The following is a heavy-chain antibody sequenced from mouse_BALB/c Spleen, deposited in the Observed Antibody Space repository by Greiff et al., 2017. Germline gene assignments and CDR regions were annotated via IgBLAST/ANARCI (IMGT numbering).Heavy chain of an antibody. D-gene: IGHD1-1*01. J-gene: IGHJ2*01. Sequence: EVQLQQSGAELVRSGASVKLSCTASGFNIKDYYMHWVKQRPEQGLEWIGWIDPENGDTEYAPKFQGKATMTADTSSNTAYLQLSSLTSEDTAVYYCNAGGTYYFDYWGQGTTLTDSS. CDR2: IDPENGDT. CDR3: NAGGTYYFDY. V-gene: IGHV14-4*02. CDR1: GFNIKDYY.